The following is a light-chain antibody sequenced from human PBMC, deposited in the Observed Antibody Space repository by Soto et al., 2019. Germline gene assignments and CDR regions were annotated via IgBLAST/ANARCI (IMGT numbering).Light chain of an antibody. J-gene: IGKJ1*01. CDR2: QVS. V-gene: IGKV2-30*01. CDR1: QGLVYSDGNTF. CDR3: VQGTHWPWT. Sequence: DVVMTQSPLSLSVTLGQPASISCRSSQGLVYSDGNTFLNWFHQRPGQSPRRLIYQVSNRDSGVTDKXSGSGSGTDYTLTISRVEAEDVGIYYCVQGTHWPWTFGQGTKVEIK.